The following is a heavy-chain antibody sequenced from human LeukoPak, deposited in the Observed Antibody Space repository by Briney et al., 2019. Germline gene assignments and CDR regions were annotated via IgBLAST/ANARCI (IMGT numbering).Heavy chain of an antibody. D-gene: IGHD3-10*01. V-gene: IGHV3-21*01. Sequence: GGSLRLSCAASGFTFSSYSMNWVRQAPGKGLEWVSSISSSSSYIYYADSVKGRFTISRDNAKNSLYLQTNSLRAEDTAVYYCARDLRILLWFGELSYWGQGTLVTVSS. CDR3: ARDLRILLWFGELSY. J-gene: IGHJ4*02. CDR2: ISSSSSYI. CDR1: GFTFSSYS.